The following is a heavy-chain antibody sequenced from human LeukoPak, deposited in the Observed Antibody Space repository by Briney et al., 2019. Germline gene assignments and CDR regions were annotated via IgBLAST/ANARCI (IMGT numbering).Heavy chain of an antibody. Sequence: PGRSLRLSCAASGFTFNSYGMHWVRQAPGKGLEWVAVIWYDGSNKYYADSVKGRFTISRDNAKNSLYLHMNSLRPDDTAVYYCARGRSITILRGVAISDGFDIWGQGTKVTVS. CDR1: GFTFNSYG. J-gene: IGHJ3*02. V-gene: IGHV3-33*01. CDR2: IWYDGSNK. D-gene: IGHD3-10*01. CDR3: ARGRSITILRGVAISDGFDI.